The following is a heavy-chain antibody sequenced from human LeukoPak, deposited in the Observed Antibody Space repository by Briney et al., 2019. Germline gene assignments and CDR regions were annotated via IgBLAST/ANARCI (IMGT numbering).Heavy chain of an antibody. CDR1: GYTFTGYY. CDR3: LMVVVITTY. D-gene: IGHD3-22*01. J-gene: IGHJ4*02. Sequence: ASVKVSCKASGYTFTGYYIHWVRQAPGQGLEWMGWINPNSGGTNYAQKFQGRVTMTRDTSISTAYMELSRLRSDDTAVYYCLMVVVITTYWGQGTLVTVSS. CDR2: INPNSGGT. V-gene: IGHV1-2*02.